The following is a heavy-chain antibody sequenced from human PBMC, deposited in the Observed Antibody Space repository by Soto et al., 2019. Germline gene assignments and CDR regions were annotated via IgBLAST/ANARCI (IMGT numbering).Heavy chain of an antibody. J-gene: IGHJ6*02. V-gene: IGHV4-59*01. CDR3: ARDLWGYCGTDCYPLDV. Sequence: PSETLSLTCALSGCSLSGYYWGLVPQPPGKGLEWIGYMYTTGSTVYNPSFKSRVTISVDTSRNQFSLKLNSVTAADTAVYYCARDLWGYCGTDCYPLDVWGQGTTVTVSS. CDR2: MYTTGST. CDR1: GCSLSGYY. D-gene: IGHD2-21*02.